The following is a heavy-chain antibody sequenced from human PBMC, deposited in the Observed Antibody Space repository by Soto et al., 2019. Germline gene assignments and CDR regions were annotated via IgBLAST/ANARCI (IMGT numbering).Heavy chain of an antibody. V-gene: IGHV4-30-4*01. CDR2: IYYSGNT. Sequence: PSETLSLTCSVSGGSISSGYYYWSWIRQPPGKGLEWIGNIYYSGNTYYNPSLKSRLIISIDTSTNQVSLKVGSVTAADTAVYYGASSSLYGMEIGGQGTTVTVSS. J-gene: IGHJ6*01. CDR1: GGSISSGYYY. CDR3: ASSSLYGMEI.